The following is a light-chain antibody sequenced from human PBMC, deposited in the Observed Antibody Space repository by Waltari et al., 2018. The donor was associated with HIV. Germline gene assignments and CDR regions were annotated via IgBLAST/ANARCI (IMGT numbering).Light chain of an antibody. Sequence: DVQRSQSPCSRSVSIGDRVIITCRASQDITGFLAWFQHRPGTAPKSLIYGTSTLQSGVPSSKFSGSGSGTEFILTITNLQPEDTGTYYWQQYSAYPLTFGGGTKVEI. J-gene: IGKJ4*01. CDR1: QDITGF. V-gene: IGKV1-16*02. CDR2: GTS. CDR3: QQYSAYPLT.